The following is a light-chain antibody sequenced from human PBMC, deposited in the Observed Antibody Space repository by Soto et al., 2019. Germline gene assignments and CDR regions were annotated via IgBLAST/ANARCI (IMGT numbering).Light chain of an antibody. CDR2: AAS. V-gene: IGKV1-39*01. J-gene: IGKJ4*01. CDR1: QGISTF. Sequence: DIQMTQSPSSLSTSVGDRVTITCRASQGISTFLNWYQQKPGTAPRLLIYAASNLQSGVPSRFSGSGAGTDFTLTISSLQPEDFATYYCQQSYSTPLTFGGGTNVDIK. CDR3: QQSYSTPLT.